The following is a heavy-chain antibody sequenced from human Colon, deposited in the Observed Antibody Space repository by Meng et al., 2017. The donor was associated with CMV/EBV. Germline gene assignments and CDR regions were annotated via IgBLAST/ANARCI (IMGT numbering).Heavy chain of an antibody. Sequence: SCAASGFTLSGYGMNWVSQDPGRGLEWVASIWYDGSKEYYADSVKDRFSISRDSSKNTLYLQMDSLKVEDTAVYYCARVRNSVVHFDHWGRGTLVTVSS. J-gene: IGHJ2*01. CDR3: ARVRNSVVHFDH. CDR1: GFTLSGYG. V-gene: IGHV3-33*01. D-gene: IGHD2-15*01. CDR2: IWYDGSKE.